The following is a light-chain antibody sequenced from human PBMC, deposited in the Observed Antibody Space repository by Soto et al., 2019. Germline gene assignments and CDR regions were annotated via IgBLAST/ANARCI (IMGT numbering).Light chain of an antibody. CDR3: QSFDRSLSASL. V-gene: IGLV1-40*01. CDR2: GNN. J-gene: IGLJ2*01. Sequence: QSVLTQPPSVSGAPGQRVTISCTGSSSNIGAGHDVHWYQQLPGTAPKLLIYGNNNRPSGVPDRFSGSRSGASGSLAITGLQAEDEADYYCQSFDRSLSASLFGGGTKLTVL. CDR1: SSNIGAGHD.